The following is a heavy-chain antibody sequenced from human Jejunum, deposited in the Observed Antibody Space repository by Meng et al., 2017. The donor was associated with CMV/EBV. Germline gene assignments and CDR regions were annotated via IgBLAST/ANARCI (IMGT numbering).Heavy chain of an antibody. CDR3: AREIRPIDY. V-gene: IGHV3-74*01. D-gene: IGHD3-10*01. J-gene: IGHJ4*02. CDR2: INTDGSST. CDR1: GFTFSSYW. Sequence: LRLSCAASGFTFSSYWMYWVRQAPENGLVCVSHINTDGSSTNYADSVKGRFTISRDNAKNTLYLQMNSLRADDTAVYYCAREIRPIDYWGQGTLVTVSS.